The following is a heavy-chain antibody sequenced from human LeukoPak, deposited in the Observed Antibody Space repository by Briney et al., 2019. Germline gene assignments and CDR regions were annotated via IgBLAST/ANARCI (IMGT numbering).Heavy chain of an antibody. V-gene: IGHV3-23*01. J-gene: IGHJ4*02. CDR1: GFTLSDHY. CDR2: ISGSGGST. CDR3: AKVGYDSSGYYQLFDY. Sequence: PVGSLRLSCAASGFTLSDHYMDWVRQAPGKGLEWVSAISGSGGSTYYADSVKGRFTISRDNSKNTLYLQMNSLRAEDTAVYYCAKVGYDSSGYYQLFDYWGQGTLVTVSS. D-gene: IGHD3-22*01.